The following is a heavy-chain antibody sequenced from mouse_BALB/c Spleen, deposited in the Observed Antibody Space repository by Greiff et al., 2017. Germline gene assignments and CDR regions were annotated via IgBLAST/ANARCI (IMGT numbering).Heavy chain of an antibody. D-gene: IGHD2-4*01. CDR2: IDPANGNT. Sequence: VQLQQSGAELVKPGASVKFSCTASGFTFKDSYMYWVKQRPEQGLEWIGRIDPANGNTKYDPKFQGKATITADTSSNTAYLQLSSLTSEDTAVYYCASYLGDYDDVWGEGTTVTVSS. V-gene: IGHV14-3*02. CDR1: GFTFKDSY. CDR3: ASYLGDYDDV. J-gene: IGHJ1*01.